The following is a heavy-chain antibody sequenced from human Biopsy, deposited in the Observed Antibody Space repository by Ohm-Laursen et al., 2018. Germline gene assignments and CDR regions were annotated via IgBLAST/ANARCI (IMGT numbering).Heavy chain of an antibody. J-gene: IGHJ6*02. CDR1: GDSVTKYY. CDR3: ARDSGILNYGNFKYYHYYGMDV. D-gene: IGHD4-11*01. V-gene: IGHV4-59*02. Sequence: TLSLTWTVSGDSVTKYYWSWIRQPPGKGLEWIGHIYYSVMTNYNPSLQSRVSISVDTSRNQVSLTLSSVTAADMAVYYCARDSGILNYGNFKYYHYYGMDVWGQGTKVTVSS. CDR2: IYYSVMT.